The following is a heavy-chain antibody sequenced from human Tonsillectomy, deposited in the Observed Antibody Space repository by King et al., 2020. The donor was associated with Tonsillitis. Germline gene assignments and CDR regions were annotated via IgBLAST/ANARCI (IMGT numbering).Heavy chain of an antibody. CDR2: ISAYNGNT. CDR1: GYTFTSYA. CDR3: ARESIPIVAAYYFDY. Sequence: QLVQSGAEVRKPGASVTVSCKASGYTFTSYAISWVRQAPGQGLEWMGWISAYNGNTNSAQMLQGRVTMTTDTSTSTAYMELRSLRSDDTAIYYCARESIPIVAAYYFDYWGQGPLVTVSS. V-gene: IGHV1-18*01. D-gene: IGHD5-12*01. J-gene: IGHJ4*02.